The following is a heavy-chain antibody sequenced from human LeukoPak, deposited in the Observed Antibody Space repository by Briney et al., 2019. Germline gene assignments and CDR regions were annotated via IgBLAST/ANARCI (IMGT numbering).Heavy chain of an antibody. V-gene: IGHV4-59*08. J-gene: IGHJ4*02. CDR2: IYHSGST. CDR1: GGSISSYY. CDR3: ARVSYGSGVY. Sequence: PSETLSLTCTVSGGSISSYYWSWIRQPPGKGLEWIGNIYHSGSTYYNPSLKSRVTISLDTSRNQFSLKMSSVTAADTAIYYCARVSYGSGVYWGQGTLVTVSS. D-gene: IGHD3-10*01.